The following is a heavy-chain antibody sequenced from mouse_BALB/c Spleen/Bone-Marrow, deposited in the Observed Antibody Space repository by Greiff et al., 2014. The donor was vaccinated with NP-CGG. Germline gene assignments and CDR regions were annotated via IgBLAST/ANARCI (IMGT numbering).Heavy chain of an antibody. CDR2: SRNKAKYYTT. V-gene: IGHV7-1*02. CDR1: GFTFSDFY. D-gene: IGHD2-10*02. J-gene: IGHJ3*01. Sequence: EVKLVESGGGLVQPGDSLRLSCATSGFTFSDFYMEWVRQPPGTRLEWIAASRNKAKYYTTEYSASVKGRFIVSRDTSQSVLYLQMNALRAEDTAIYYCARDVGYGNYFVYWGQGTLVTVSA. CDR3: ARDVGYGNYFVY.